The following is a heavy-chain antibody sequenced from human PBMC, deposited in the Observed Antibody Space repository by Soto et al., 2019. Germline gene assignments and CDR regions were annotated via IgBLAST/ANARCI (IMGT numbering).Heavy chain of an antibody. J-gene: IGHJ3*02. Sequence: LTISGNRCRYSFTCYWVGLVRQMPGKGLEWMGIIYPGDSDTRYSPSFQGQVTTSADKSISTAYLQWSSLKASDTAMYDGARLFITTSDAFGIWDQGTMVTVSS. CDR2: IYPGDSDT. V-gene: IGHV5-51*01. CDR1: RYSFTCYW. CDR3: ARLFITTSDAFGI. D-gene: IGHD3-22*01.